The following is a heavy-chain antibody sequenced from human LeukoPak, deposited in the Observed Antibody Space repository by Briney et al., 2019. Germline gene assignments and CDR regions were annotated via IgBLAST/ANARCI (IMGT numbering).Heavy chain of an antibody. Sequence: SETLSLTCAVYGGSFSGYYWSWIRQLPGKGLEWIGEINHSGSTNYNPSLKSRVTISVDTSKNQFSLKLSSVTAADTAVYYCARGRLGSSGWWEYFQHWGQGTLVTVSS. J-gene: IGHJ1*01. D-gene: IGHD6-19*01. CDR3: ARGRLGSSGWWEYFQH. CDR2: INHSGST. CDR1: GGSFSGYY. V-gene: IGHV4-34*01.